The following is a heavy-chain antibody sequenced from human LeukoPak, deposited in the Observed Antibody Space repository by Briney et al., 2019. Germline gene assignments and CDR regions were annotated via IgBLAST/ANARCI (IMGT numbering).Heavy chain of an antibody. D-gene: IGHD3-22*01. J-gene: IGHJ5*02. V-gene: IGHV1-46*01. Sequence: GASVKVSCKASGSIFISYYIHWVRQAPGQGLEWMGIINPNSGSTSYAQKFQGRVTMTRDTSTSTLYMELSSLRSEDTAVYYCAKSSGYYGWFDPWGQGTLVTVSS. CDR1: GSIFISYY. CDR2: INPNSGST. CDR3: AKSSGYYGWFDP.